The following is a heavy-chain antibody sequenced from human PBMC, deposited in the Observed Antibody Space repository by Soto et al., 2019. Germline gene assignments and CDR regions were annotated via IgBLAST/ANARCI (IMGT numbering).Heavy chain of an antibody. CDR3: ARQPTTGDTDLWFDP. V-gene: IGHV4-39*01. Sequence: PSETLSLTCNVSGGSISTSRSYWALIRKPPGKGLEWLANIFYSGSTYYNPSLASRVTVSVDTSKNEFSLKLRSVTAADTAVYYCARQPTTGDTDLWFDPWGQGTLVTVSS. D-gene: IGHD2-21*01. J-gene: IGHJ5*02. CDR1: GGSISTSRSY. CDR2: IFYSGST.